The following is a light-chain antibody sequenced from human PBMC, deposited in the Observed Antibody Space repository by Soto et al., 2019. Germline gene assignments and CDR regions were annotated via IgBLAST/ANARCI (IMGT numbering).Light chain of an antibody. CDR3: QQYNNWPPIT. V-gene: IGKV3D-15*01. Sequence: EIVMTQSPATLSASPGERVTLSCRASQSVGSNLAWYQHKLGQAPRLLIYGASTRATGIPDKFSGSGSGTEFTLTIYSLESEDFVVYYCQQYNNWPPITFGQGTRLEIK. J-gene: IGKJ5*01. CDR1: QSVGSN. CDR2: GAS.